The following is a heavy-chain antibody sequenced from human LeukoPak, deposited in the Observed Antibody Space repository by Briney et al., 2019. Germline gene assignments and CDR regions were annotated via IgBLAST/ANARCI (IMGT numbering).Heavy chain of an antibody. CDR2: INHSGST. D-gene: IGHD3-3*01. V-gene: IGHV4-34*01. J-gene: IGHJ4*02. CDR1: GGSFSGYY. Sequence: PSETLSLTCAVYGGSFSGYYWSWIRQPPGKGLEWIGEINHSGSTNYNPSLKSRVTISVDTSKNQFSLKLSSVTAADTAVYYCAGRILRFLEWSRPFDYWGQGTLVTVSS. CDR3: AGRILRFLEWSRPFDY.